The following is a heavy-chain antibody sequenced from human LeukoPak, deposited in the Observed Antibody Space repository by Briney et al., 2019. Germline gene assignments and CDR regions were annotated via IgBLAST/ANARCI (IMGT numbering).Heavy chain of an antibody. V-gene: IGHV1-2*06. D-gene: IGHD5-24*01. J-gene: IGHJ4*02. CDR3: ERGGRDGYDY. CDR1: GYTFTGYY. Sequence: ASVKVSCKASGYTFTGYYMHWVRQAPGQGLEWMGRINPNSGGTNYAQKSQGRVTMTRDTSISTAYMELSRLRSEYDAVYYCERGGRDGYDYWGQGTLVTVSS. CDR2: INPNSGGT.